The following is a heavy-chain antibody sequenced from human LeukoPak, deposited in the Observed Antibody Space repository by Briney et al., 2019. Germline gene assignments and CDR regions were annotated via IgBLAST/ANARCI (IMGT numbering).Heavy chain of an antibody. CDR2: IYYSGRT. CDR3: ARVSPPYYDFWGDYSDNWFDP. V-gene: IGHV4-39*07. D-gene: IGHD3-3*01. Sequence: SETLSLTCTVSGGSISSSSYYWGWIRQPPGKGLEWIGSIYYSGRTNYNPSLKSRVTISVDTSKNQLSLKLGSVTAADTAVYYCARVSPPYYDFWGDYSDNWFDPWGQGTLVTVSS. J-gene: IGHJ5*02. CDR1: GGSISSSSYY.